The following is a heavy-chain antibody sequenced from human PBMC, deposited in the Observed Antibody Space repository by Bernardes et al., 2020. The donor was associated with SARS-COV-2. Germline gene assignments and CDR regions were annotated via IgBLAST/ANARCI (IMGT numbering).Heavy chain of an antibody. J-gene: IGHJ6*02. CDR1: GYTFTSYY. V-gene: IGHV1-46*01. D-gene: IGHD4-17*01. Sequence: ASVKVSCKASGYTFTSYYMHWVRQAPGQGLEWMGIINPSGGSTSYAQKFQGRVTMTRDTSTSTVYMELSSLRSEDTAVYYCARDFTRTTVTTTPDYYYGMDVWGQGTTVTVSS. CDR2: INPSGGST. CDR3: ARDFTRTTVTTTPDYYYGMDV.